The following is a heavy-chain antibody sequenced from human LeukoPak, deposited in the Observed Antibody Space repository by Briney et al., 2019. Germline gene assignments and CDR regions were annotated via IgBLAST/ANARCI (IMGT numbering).Heavy chain of an antibody. V-gene: IGHV4-34*01. CDR1: GGSFSGYY. Sequence: SETLSLTCAVYGGSFSGYYWSWIRQPPGKGLEWIGEINHSGSTNYNPSPKSRVTISVDTSKNQFSLKLSSVTAADTAVYYCARVKRAPYYDFWSGYPDYWGQGTLVTVSS. CDR2: INHSGST. CDR3: ARVKRAPYYDFWSGYPDY. J-gene: IGHJ4*02. D-gene: IGHD3-3*01.